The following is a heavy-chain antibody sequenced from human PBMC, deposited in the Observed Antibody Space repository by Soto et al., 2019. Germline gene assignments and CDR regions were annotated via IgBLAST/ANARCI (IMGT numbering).Heavy chain of an antibody. V-gene: IGHV3-23*01. J-gene: IGHJ3*02. Sequence: LSLSCAASGFAFSSHPMSWVRRAPEKGLEWVAGISDGGDLTYNADSVRGRFTISRDNSRNTLYLQMNSLRAEDTAVYYCARRVIGSSRAFDIWGQGTMVTVSS. D-gene: IGHD3-10*01. CDR1: GFAFSSHP. CDR3: ARRVIGSSRAFDI. CDR2: ISDGGDLT.